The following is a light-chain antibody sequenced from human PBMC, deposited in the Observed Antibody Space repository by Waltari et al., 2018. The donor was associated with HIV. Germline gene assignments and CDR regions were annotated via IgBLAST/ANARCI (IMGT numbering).Light chain of an antibody. V-gene: IGLV3-21*02. Sequence: SYVLTQPPSVSVAPGQTAPITWGGNNIGNKNVQWYQPKPGQAPVLGVYDDSDRPSGIPERFSGSNSGNTATLTISRVEVGDEADYYCQVWDGSSDHPKVVLGGGTKLTVL. CDR3: QVWDGSSDHPKVV. CDR1: NIGNKN. J-gene: IGLJ2*01. CDR2: DDS.